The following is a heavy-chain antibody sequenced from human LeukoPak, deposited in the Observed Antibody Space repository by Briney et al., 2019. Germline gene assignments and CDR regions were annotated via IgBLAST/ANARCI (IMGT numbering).Heavy chain of an antibody. CDR3: ARRMNSSGCCRDAFDI. V-gene: IGHV1-69*08. CDR1: GGTFSSYT. D-gene: IGHD6-19*01. CDR2: IIPIFGTA. Sequence: SVKVSCKASGGTFSSYTISWVRQAPGQGLGWVGRIIPIFGTANYAQKFQGRVTITADKSTSTAYMELSSLRSEDTAVYYCARRMNSSGCCRDAFDIWGQGTMVTVSS. J-gene: IGHJ3*02.